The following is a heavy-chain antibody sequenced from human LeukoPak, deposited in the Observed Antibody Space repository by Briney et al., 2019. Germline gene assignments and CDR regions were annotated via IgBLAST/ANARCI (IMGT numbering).Heavy chain of an antibody. CDR1: GFTFSSYS. V-gene: IGHV3-21*01. CDR3: ARADIGYYYDSSGYYSFDI. CDR2: ISSSSSYI. J-gene: IGHJ3*02. D-gene: IGHD3-22*01. Sequence: PGGSLRLSCAASGFTFSSYSMNWVRQAPGKGLEWASSISSSSSYIYYADSVKGRFTISRDNAKNSLYLQMNSLRAEDTAVYYCARADIGYYYDSSGYYSFDIWGQGTMVTVSS.